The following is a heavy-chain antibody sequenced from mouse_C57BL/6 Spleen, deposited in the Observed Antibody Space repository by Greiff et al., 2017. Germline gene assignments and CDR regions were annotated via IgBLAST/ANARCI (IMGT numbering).Heavy chain of an antibody. Sequence: EVKLMESGGGLVQPKGSLKLSCAASGFTFNTYAMHWVRQAPGKGLEWVARISSKSSNYATYYADSVKDRFTISRDDSQSMLYLQMNNLKTEDTAMDYCVGEIYYGFMGYFDVWGTGTTVTVSS. V-gene: IGHV10-3*01. CDR3: VGEIYYGFMGYFDV. J-gene: IGHJ1*03. CDR1: GFTFNTYA. CDR2: ISSKSSNYAT. D-gene: IGHD2-2*01.